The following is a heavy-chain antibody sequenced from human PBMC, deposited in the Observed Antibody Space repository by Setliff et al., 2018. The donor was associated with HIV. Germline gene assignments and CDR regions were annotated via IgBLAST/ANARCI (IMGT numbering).Heavy chain of an antibody. CDR1: GFTLSDYY. CDR3: ARSGGDCSGISCYSLWFDP. Sequence: GGPLRLSCAASGFTLSDYYMDWVRQAPGKGLEWVANINQDGNEKNYVDSVKGRFTISRDNSNNMLFLQMNSLRTEDTAVYYCARSGGDCSGISCYSLWFDPWGHGTLVTVSS. D-gene: IGHD2-15*01. J-gene: IGHJ5*02. CDR2: INQDGNEK. V-gene: IGHV3-7*03.